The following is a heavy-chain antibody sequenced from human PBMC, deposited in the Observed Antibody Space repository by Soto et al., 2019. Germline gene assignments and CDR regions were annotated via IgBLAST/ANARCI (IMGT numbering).Heavy chain of an antibody. Sequence: QVQLVQSGAEVKKPGSSVKVSCKASGGTFSSYATSWVRQAPGQGLEWMGGIIPIFGTANYAQKFQGRVTITADESTSTAYMELSSLRSEDTAVYYCARAFCGGDCYASDWYFDLWGRGTLVTVSS. J-gene: IGHJ2*01. V-gene: IGHV1-69*01. CDR2: IIPIFGTA. D-gene: IGHD2-21*02. CDR1: GGTFSSYA. CDR3: ARAFCGGDCYASDWYFDL.